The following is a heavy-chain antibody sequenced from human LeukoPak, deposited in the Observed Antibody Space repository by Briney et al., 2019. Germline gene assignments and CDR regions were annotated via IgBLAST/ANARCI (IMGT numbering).Heavy chain of an antibody. CDR3: ARGDQFDP. Sequence: GGAVNVSCMASGYTHTSYHMNSVGQATGPGLEGMGWMNPNSGNTGYAQKFQGTVTTTSNTSMSTAYMGLSSMRSEDTAVYYGARGDQFDPWGQGTLVTVSS. J-gene: IGHJ5*02. CDR1: GYTHTSYH. V-gene: IGHV1-8*01. CDR2: MNPNSGNT.